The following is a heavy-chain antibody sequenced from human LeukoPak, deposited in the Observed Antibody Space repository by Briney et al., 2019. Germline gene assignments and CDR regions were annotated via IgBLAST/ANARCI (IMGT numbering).Heavy chain of an antibody. CDR2: ISSSSSTI. CDR3: ARSKYDSSGYMTGYYYYGMDV. J-gene: IGHJ6*02. V-gene: IGHV3-48*04. Sequence: GGSLRLSCAASGLTFSSYSMNWVRQAPGKGLEWVSYISSSSSTIYYADSVKGRFTISRDNAKNSLYPQMNSLRAEDTAVYYCARSKYDSSGYMTGYYYYGMDVWGQGTTVTVSS. D-gene: IGHD3-22*01. CDR1: GLTFSSYS.